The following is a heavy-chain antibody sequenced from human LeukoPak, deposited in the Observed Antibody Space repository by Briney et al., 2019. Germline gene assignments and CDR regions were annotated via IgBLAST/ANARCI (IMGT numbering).Heavy chain of an antibody. Sequence: PGGSLRLSCAASGFTFSIYSMNWVRQAPGKGLEWVSSISRSSTYILYADSVKGRFTISRDNAKNSLYLQMNSLRAEDTAVYYCARVREASKEVTGALDYWGQGTLVTVSS. CDR2: ISRSSTYI. CDR3: ARVREASKEVTGALDY. V-gene: IGHV3-21*01. CDR1: GFTFSIYS. J-gene: IGHJ4*02. D-gene: IGHD2-21*02.